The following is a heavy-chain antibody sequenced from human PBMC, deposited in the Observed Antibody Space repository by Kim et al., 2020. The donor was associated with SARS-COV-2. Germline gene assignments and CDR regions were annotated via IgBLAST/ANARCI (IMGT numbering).Heavy chain of an antibody. J-gene: IGHJ4*02. CDR3: ARDLLQGGPWERLIDY. V-gene: IGHV3-30*07. Sequence: SVKGRFTISRENSKNTLYLQMNSLRAEDTAVYYCARDLLQGGPWERLIDYWGQGTLVTVSS. D-gene: IGHD1-26*01.